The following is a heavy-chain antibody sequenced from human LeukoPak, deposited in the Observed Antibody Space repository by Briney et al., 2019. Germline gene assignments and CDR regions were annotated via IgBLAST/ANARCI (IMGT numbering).Heavy chain of an antibody. J-gene: IGHJ5*02. CDR2: VNPHSGET. CDR1: GYTFTSYV. CDR3: ARVAFPMGYDILPGYSSSDWFDP. D-gene: IGHD3-9*01. Sequence: GASVKVSCKASGYTFTSYVINWVGQAPGQGLEWMGWVNPHSGETGYAQKFQGRVTMSTSTTRTTTYMDLASLRSEHTAVYDCARVAFPMGYDILPGYSSSDWFDPWGQGTLVAVSS. V-gene: IGHV1-8*01.